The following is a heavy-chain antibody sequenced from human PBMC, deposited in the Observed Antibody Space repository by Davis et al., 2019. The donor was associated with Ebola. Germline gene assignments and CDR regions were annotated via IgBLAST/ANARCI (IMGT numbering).Heavy chain of an antibody. J-gene: IGHJ6*02. Sequence: SVKVSCKASGYTFATYDVFWVRQAVGQGLEWMGGIIPIFGTANYAQKFQGRVTITADESTSTAYMELSSLRSEDTAVYYCARDSAYYYGMDVWGQGTTVTVSS. D-gene: IGHD3-10*01. CDR2: IIPIFGTA. CDR1: GYTFATYD. CDR3: ARDSAYYYGMDV. V-gene: IGHV1-69*13.